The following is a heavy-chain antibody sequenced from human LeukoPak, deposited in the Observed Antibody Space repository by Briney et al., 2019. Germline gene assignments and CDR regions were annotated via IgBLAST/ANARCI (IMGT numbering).Heavy chain of an antibody. CDR1: GFTFSSYW. Sequence: GGSLRLSCVVSGFTFSSYWMNWVRQAPGKGLEWVSYISSSDSTIYYADSVKGRFTISRDNAKNSLYLQMNSPRAEDTAVYYCARDHGFGYSYGSDLDYWGQGTLVTVSS. D-gene: IGHD5-18*01. CDR2: ISSSDSTI. CDR3: ARDHGFGYSYGSDLDY. J-gene: IGHJ4*02. V-gene: IGHV3-48*03.